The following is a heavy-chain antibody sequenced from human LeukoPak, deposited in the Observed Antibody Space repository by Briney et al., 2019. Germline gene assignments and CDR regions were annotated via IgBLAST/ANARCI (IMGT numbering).Heavy chain of an antibody. CDR1: GFTFSYYW. CDR3: ARDRASKYSLMD. J-gene: IGHJ6*02. CDR2: SNTDGSDT. D-gene: IGHD5-12*01. V-gene: IGHV3-74*01. Sequence: SGGSLRLSCAGSGFTFSYYWMHWVRQAPGKGLVRVSRSNTDGSDTTYADSVKGRFTISRDNAKSVLYLQMNSLRAEDTGVYYCARDRASKYSLMDWGQGTTVTVSS.